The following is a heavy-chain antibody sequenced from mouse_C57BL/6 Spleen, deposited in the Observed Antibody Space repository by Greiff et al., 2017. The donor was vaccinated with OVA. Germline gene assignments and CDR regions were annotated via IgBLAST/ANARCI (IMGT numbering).Heavy chain of an antibody. Sequence: EVHLVESGGGLVQPKGSLKLSCAASGFSFNTYAMNWVRQAPGKGLEWVARIRSKSNNYATYYADSVKDRFTISRDDSESMLYLQMNNLKTEDTAMYYCVRQSSGYAMDYWGQGTSVTVSS. V-gene: IGHV10-1*01. CDR2: IRSKSNNYAT. J-gene: IGHJ4*01. D-gene: IGHD3-2*02. CDR1: GFSFNTYA. CDR3: VRQSSGYAMDY.